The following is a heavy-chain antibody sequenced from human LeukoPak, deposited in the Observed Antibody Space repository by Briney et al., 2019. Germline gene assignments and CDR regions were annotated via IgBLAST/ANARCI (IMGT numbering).Heavy chain of an antibody. CDR2: ISGSGDNT. CDR3: ARADYYASGNYYMRYYYFYMDV. J-gene: IGHJ6*03. Sequence: GGSLRLSCAASGFTFSSYAMTWVRQAPGKGLECVSVISGSGDNTYYADSVKGRFTVSRDNAKNSLYLQMNSLRAEDSAVYYCARADYYASGNYYMRYYYFYMDVWGKGTTVTISS. V-gene: IGHV3-23*01. CDR1: GFTFSSYA. D-gene: IGHD3-10*01.